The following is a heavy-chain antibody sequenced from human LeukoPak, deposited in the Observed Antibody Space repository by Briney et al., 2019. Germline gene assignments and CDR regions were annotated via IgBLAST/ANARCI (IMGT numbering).Heavy chain of an antibody. CDR2: IYPGDSDT. J-gene: IGHJ6*02. D-gene: IGHD2-2*02. CDR1: GYSFTSYW. V-gene: IGHV5-51*01. Sequence: ESLKISCKGSGYSFTSYWIGWVRQMPGKGLEWMGIIYPGDSDTRYSPSFQGQVTISADKSISTAYLQWSSLKASDTAMYYCARRGYCSSTSCYNTTLYYYYYGMDVWGQGTTVTVSS. CDR3: ARRGYCSSTSCYNTTLYYYYYGMDV.